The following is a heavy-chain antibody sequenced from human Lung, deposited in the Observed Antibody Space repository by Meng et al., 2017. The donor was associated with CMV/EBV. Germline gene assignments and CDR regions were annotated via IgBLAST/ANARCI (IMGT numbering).Heavy chain of an antibody. J-gene: IGHJ4*02. CDR2: IETDGNT. CDR1: GFTDSSQY. Sequence: AVSGFTDSSQYMTWVRQAPGQGLEWVAVIETDGNTDYAASVKGRFTITRERSNNMLYLHMNTLRTEDTAVYYCARVEGGSSWYLFTYWGQGTLVTVSS. CDR3: ARVEGGSSWYLFTY. D-gene: IGHD6-13*01. V-gene: IGHV3-66*01.